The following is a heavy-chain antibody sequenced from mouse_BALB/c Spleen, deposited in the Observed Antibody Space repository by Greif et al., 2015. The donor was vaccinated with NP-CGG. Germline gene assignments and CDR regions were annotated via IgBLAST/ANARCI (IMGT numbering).Heavy chain of an antibody. D-gene: IGHD2-1*01. CDR3: ASPNLLWLYAMDY. CDR1: GFAFSSYD. V-gene: IGHV5-9*02. Sequence: EVQGVESGGGLVKPGGSLKLSCAASGFAFSSYDMSWVRQTPEKRLEWVATISSGGSYTYYPDSVKGRFTISRDNARNTLYLQMSSLRSEDTALHYCASPNLLWLYAMDYWGQGTSVTVSS. J-gene: IGHJ4*01. CDR2: ISSGGSYT.